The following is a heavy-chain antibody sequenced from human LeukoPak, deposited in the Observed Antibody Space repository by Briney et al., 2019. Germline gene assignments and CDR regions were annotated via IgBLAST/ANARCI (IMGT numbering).Heavy chain of an antibody. D-gene: IGHD4-17*01. J-gene: IGHJ4*02. CDR2: ISSSGDNT. CDR1: GFTFSSYA. Sequence: GGSLRLSCAASGFTFSSYAMSWVRQAPGKGLEWVSLISSSGDNTYYADSVKGRFTISRDNSKNTLYLQMNSLRAEDTGVYYCAKGLRSASYYCDYWRQPTLVTVPS. CDR3: AKGLRSASYYCDY. V-gene: IGHV3-23*01.